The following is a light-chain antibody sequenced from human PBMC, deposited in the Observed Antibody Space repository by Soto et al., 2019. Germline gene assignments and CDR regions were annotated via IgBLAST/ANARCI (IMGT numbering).Light chain of an antibody. J-gene: IGKJ4*01. Sequence: DIQMTQSPSSVSASVGDTVTITCRASQAISAWLAWYQHKPGRAPKLLIYKTSNLQTGVPSRFSGRGAATTFTFTLTISNLQPEDFATYYCHQASSFPLTFGGGTKVEIK. V-gene: IGKV1-12*01. CDR3: HQASSFPLT. CDR1: QAISAW. CDR2: KTS.